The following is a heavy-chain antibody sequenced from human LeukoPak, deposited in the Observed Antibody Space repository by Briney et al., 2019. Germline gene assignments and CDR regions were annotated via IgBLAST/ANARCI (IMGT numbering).Heavy chain of an antibody. CDR1: GFTFNYYN. V-gene: IGHV3-21*04. J-gene: IGHJ5*02. CDR2: ITSSGAYI. D-gene: IGHD1-26*01. CDR3: AKKYSTGLDP. Sequence: GGSLRLSCAASGFTFNYYNMNWVRQAPGKALEWVSSITSSGAYIFYADSVRGRFTISRDNAKDSLYLQMNSLGPEDTAVYYCAKKYSTGLDPWGQGTLVTVSS.